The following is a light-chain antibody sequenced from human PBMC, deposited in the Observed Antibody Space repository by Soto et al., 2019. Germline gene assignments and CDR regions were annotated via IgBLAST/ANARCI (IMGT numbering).Light chain of an antibody. J-gene: IGKJ1*01. Sequence: DIVMTQSPDSLAVSLGERATINSKSSQSVLYSSNNKNYLAWYQQKPGQPPKLLIYWASIRESGVPDRFSGSGSGTDFTLTISSLQAEDVAVYYCQQYYSTPWTFGQGTKLEIK. V-gene: IGKV4-1*01. CDR3: QQYYSTPWT. CDR2: WAS. CDR1: QSVLYSSNNKNY.